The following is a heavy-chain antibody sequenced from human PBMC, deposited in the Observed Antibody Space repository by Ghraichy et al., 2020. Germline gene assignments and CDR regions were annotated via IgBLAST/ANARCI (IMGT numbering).Heavy chain of an antibody. CDR1: GATFSSYA. V-gene: IGHV1-69*13. CDR3: ARDHSGAITIFGVVITDYYYYGMDV. Sequence: SVKVSCKASGATFSSYAISWVRQAPGQGLEWMGGIIPIFGTANYAQKFQGRVTITADESTSTAYMELSSLRSEDTAVYYCARDHSGAITIFGVVITDYYYYGMDVWGQGTTVTVSS. D-gene: IGHD3-3*01. J-gene: IGHJ6*02. CDR2: IIPIFGTA.